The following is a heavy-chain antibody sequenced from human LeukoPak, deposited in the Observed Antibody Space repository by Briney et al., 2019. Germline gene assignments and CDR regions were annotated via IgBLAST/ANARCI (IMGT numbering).Heavy chain of an antibody. J-gene: IGHJ6*04. Sequence: GGSLRLSSAASGFTFSSYEMNWVRQAPGKGLEWVSYISSSGSTIYYADSVKGRFTISRDNAKNSLYLQMNSLRAEDTAVYYCAREVAERPYYYYGMDVWGKGTTVTVSS. CDR1: GFTFSSYE. CDR3: AREVAERPYYYYGMDV. V-gene: IGHV3-48*03. D-gene: IGHD1-1*01. CDR2: ISSSGSTI.